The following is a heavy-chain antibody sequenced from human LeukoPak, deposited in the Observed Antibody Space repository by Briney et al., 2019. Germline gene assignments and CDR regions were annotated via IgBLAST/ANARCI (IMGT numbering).Heavy chain of an antibody. J-gene: IGHJ4*02. D-gene: IGHD4/OR15-4a*01. Sequence: GGSLRLSCAASGFTFSTYWMSWVRQAPGKVLEWVANIQQDGGTKYYVDSVKGRFTLSRDNAKKSLYLQMNSLRAEDTAVYYCARRAGAYSHPYDYWGQGTLVTVSS. CDR1: GFTFSTYW. CDR3: ARRAGAYSHPYDY. CDR2: IQQDGGTK. V-gene: IGHV3-7*03.